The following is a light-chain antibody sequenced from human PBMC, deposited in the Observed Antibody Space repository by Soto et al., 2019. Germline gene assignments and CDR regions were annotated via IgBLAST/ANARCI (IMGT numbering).Light chain of an antibody. CDR2: EVS. V-gene: IGLV2-23*02. CDR3: CSYAGGRSPYV. Sequence: QSVLTQPASVSGSPGQSITISCTGTTSDVGSYDLVSWYQQHPGKAPKIMIYEVSKRPSGDSNRFSGSKYGNTASLTISGLQAEDEADYYCCSYAGGRSPYVFGTGTKVTVL. CDR1: TSDVGSYDL. J-gene: IGLJ1*01.